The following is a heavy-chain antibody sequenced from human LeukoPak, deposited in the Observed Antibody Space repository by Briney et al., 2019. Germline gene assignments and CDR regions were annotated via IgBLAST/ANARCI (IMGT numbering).Heavy chain of an antibody. J-gene: IGHJ4*02. CDR2: IIPIFGTA. Sequence: SVKVSCKASGGTFSSYAISWVRQAPGQGLEWMGRIIPIFGTANYAQKFQGRVTITTDESTSTAYMELSSLRSEDTAVYYCARGKYSGWSIFPDYWGQGTLVTVSS. CDR1: GGTFSSYA. CDR3: ARGKYSGWSIFPDY. D-gene: IGHD6-19*01. V-gene: IGHV1-69*05.